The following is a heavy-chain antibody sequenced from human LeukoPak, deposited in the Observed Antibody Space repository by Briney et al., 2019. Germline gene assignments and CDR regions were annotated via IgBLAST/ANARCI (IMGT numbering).Heavy chain of an antibody. CDR2: INPTGGST. J-gene: IGHJ4*02. CDR3: ARTAARRFDY. D-gene: IGHD6-6*01. Sequence: GASVKVSCKASGYTFISYWIQWVRQAPGQGLEWVALINPTGGSTTYAQKFQGRVTMTRDTSTSTVYMELSSLRSDDTAVYYCARTAARRFDYWGQGTLVTVSS. CDR1: GYTFISYW. V-gene: IGHV1-46*01.